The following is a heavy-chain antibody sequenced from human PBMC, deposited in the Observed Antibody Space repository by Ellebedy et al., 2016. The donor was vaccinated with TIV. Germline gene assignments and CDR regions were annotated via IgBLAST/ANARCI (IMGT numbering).Heavy chain of an antibody. V-gene: IGHV1-69*13. CDR3: AIQVGAADF. CDR1: GGSVGSYP. D-gene: IGHD1-26*01. CDR2: IIPLLNSP. Sequence: AASVKVSCKASGGSVGSYPFSWVRQAPGQGLQWMGGIIPLLNSPHYAQGFQDRVTITADESTGTAYMDLSGLKSDDTAVYYCAIQVGAADFWGQGTLVIVSS. J-gene: IGHJ4*02.